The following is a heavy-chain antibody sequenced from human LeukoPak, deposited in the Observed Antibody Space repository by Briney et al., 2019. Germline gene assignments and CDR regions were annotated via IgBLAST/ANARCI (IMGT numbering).Heavy chain of an antibody. CDR2: ISHSGYST. CDR3: AKIMAQYCSGGSCNEIDY. J-gene: IGHJ4*02. CDR1: GFTFSSYA. D-gene: IGHD2-15*01. Sequence: GGSLRLSCAASGFTFSSYAMSWVRQAPGKGLEWVSTISHSGYSTYYADSVKGRFTISRGSSKNTLYLQMNSLRADDTAVYYCAKIMAQYCSGGSCNEIDYWGQGTLVTVSS. V-gene: IGHV3-23*01.